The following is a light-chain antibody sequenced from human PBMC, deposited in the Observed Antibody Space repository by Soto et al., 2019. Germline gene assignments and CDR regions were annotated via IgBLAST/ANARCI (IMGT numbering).Light chain of an antibody. CDR1: QSISSY. Sequence: DIQMTQSPSSLSASVGDRVTITSRASQSISSYLNWYQQKPGKAPKLLIYAASSLQSGVTSRFSGSGSGTDFTLTISSLQPEDFATYYCQQSYSTPRTFGQGTKLEIK. CDR3: QQSYSTPRT. J-gene: IGKJ2*01. CDR2: AAS. V-gene: IGKV1-39*01.